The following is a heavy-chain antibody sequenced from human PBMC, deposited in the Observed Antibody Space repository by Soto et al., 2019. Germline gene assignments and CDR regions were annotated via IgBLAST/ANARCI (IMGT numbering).Heavy chain of an antibody. J-gene: IGHJ4*02. V-gene: IGHV3-23*01. D-gene: IGHD6-13*01. CDR2: ISGSGGST. CDR1: GFTFSSYA. Sequence: EVQLLESGGGLIQPGGSLRLSCAASGFTFSSYAMNWVRQAPGKGLEWVSGISGSGGSTYYADSVKGRFTISRDNSKNTLCLQMSSLRAEDTAVYYCAKAFSWYDYWGQGTLVTVSS. CDR3: AKAFSWYDY.